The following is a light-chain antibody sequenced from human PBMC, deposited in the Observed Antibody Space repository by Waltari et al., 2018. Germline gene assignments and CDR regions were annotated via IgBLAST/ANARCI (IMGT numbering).Light chain of an antibody. Sequence: QSALTQPRSVSGSPGQSVTISCTGTSSDVGGYNYVSWYQQHPYKAPKLMIYDGNKRPPGVPNRFSGSKCGNTAALTISGLQAEDEADYYCCSYAGTYTSYMFFGGGTKLTVL. CDR2: DGN. J-gene: IGLJ2*01. CDR1: SSDVGGYNY. V-gene: IGLV2-11*01. CDR3: CSYAGTYTSYMF.